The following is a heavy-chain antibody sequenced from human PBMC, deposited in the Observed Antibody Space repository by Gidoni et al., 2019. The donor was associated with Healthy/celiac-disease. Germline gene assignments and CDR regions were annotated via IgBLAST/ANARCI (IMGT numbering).Heavy chain of an antibody. Sequence: VQLVVSGCGLVQPGWSLRLSCAASAFPFCSFWMSWVRPAPGKGLEWVANIKQEGSEKYYVDSVKGRFTISRDNAKNSLYLKMNSLRAEDTAVYYCARNRDGSSTSCLCWFDPWGQGTLVTVSS. CDR3: ARNRDGSSTSCLCWFDP. V-gene: IGHV3-7*03. CDR2: IKQEGSEK. CDR1: AFPFCSFW. D-gene: IGHD2-2*01. J-gene: IGHJ5*02.